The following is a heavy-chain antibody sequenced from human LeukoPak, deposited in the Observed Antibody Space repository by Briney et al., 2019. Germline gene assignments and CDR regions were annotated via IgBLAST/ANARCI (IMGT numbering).Heavy chain of an antibody. CDR1: GYTFTGYY. Sequence: ASVKVSCKASGYTFTGYYMHWVRQAPGQGLEWMGWINPNSGGTNYAQKFQGRVTMTRDTSISTAYMELSRLRSDDTAVYFCARDPDSNYRWYYFDYWGQGTLVTVSS. V-gene: IGHV1-2*02. CDR2: INPNSGGT. CDR3: ARDPDSNYRWYYFDY. D-gene: IGHD1-7*01. J-gene: IGHJ4*02.